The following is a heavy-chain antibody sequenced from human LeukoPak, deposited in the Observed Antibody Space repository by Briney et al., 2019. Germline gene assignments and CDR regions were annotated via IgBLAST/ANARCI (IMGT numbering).Heavy chain of an antibody. V-gene: IGHV1-2*02. J-gene: IGHJ4*02. Sequence: ASVKVSCKASVYTFTGYYMHWVRQAPGQGLEWMGWINPNSGGTNYAQKFQGRVTMTRDTSISTAYMELSRLRSDDTAVYYCARDQARTYYYDSSGYLDYWGQGTLVTVSS. CDR2: INPNSGGT. CDR1: VYTFTGYY. D-gene: IGHD3-22*01. CDR3: ARDQARTYYYDSSGYLDY.